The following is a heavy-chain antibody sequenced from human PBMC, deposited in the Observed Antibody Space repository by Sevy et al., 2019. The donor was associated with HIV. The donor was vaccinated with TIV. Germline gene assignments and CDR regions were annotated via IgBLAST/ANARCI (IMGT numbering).Heavy chain of an antibody. D-gene: IGHD3-3*01. CDR3: ARAIALRFLEWAPPDV. Sequence: SETLSLTCAVSGGSISSGGYSWSWIRQPPGKGLEWIGYIYHSGSTYYNPSLKSRVTISVDRSKNQFSLKLSSVTAAETAVYYCARAIALRFLEWAPPDVWCKGTTVTVSS. V-gene: IGHV4-30-2*01. CDR1: GGSISSGGYS. J-gene: IGHJ6*04. CDR2: IYHSGST.